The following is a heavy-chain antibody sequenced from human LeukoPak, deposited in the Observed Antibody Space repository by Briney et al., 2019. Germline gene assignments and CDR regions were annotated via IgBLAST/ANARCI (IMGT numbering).Heavy chain of an antibody. CDR1: GFTFSSYG. V-gene: IGHV3-30*18. J-gene: IGHJ3*02. CDR3: AKHPHVTMVRGVGAFDI. D-gene: IGHD3-10*01. CDR2: ISYDGSNK. Sequence: PGRSLRLSCAASGFTFSSYGMLWVRQAPGKGLEWVAVISYDGSNKYYADSVKGRFTISRDNSKNTLYLQMNSLRAEDTAVYYCAKHPHVTMVRGVGAFDIWGQGTMVTVSS.